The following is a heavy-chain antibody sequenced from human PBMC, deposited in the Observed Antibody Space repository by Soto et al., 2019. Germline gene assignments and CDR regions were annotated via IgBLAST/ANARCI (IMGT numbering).Heavy chain of an antibody. CDR1: GFAFSSYG. CDR2: IWYDGSNK. D-gene: IGHD3-10*01. V-gene: IGHV3-33*01. CDR3: ARERGLWFGEFHPKAPLDY. Sequence: GGSLRLSCAASGFAFSSYGMHWVRQAPGKGLEWVAVIWYDGSNKYYADSVKGRFTISRDNSKNTLYLQMNSLRAEDTAVYYCARERGLWFGEFHPKAPLDYWGQGTLVTVSS. J-gene: IGHJ4*02.